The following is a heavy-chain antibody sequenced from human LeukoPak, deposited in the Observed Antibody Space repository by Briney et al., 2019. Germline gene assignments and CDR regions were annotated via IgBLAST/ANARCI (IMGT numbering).Heavy chain of an antibody. Sequence: PSETLSLTCTVSGGSISSGDYYWGWIRQPPGKGLEWIGYIYYSGSTYYNPSLTSRVTISVDTSKNQFSLKLSSVTAADTAVYYCARSIRFLEWLLNYLGQGTLVTVSS. D-gene: IGHD3-3*01. CDR2: IYYSGST. CDR3: ARSIRFLEWLLNY. J-gene: IGHJ4*02. V-gene: IGHV4-30-4*08. CDR1: GGSISSGDYY.